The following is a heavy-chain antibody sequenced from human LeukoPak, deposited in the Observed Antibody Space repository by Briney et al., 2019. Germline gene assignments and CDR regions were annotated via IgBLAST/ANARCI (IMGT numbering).Heavy chain of an antibody. CDR3: TGNYYGSGSYADFDY. CDR2: IRSKANSYAT. V-gene: IGHV3-73*01. D-gene: IGHD3-10*01. Sequence: GGSLRLSCAASGFTFSGSAMHWVRQASGKGLEWAGRIRSKANSYATAYAASVKGRFTISRDDSKNTAYLQMDSLKTEDTAVYYCTGNYYGSGSYADFDYWGQGTLVTVSS. CDR1: GFTFSGSA. J-gene: IGHJ4*02.